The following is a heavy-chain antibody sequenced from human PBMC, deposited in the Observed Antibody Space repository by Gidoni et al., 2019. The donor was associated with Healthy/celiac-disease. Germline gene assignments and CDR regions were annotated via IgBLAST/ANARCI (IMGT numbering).Heavy chain of an antibody. CDR2: LSAYNGNT. CDR1: GYTVTSNG. J-gene: IGHJ4*02. V-gene: IGHV1-18*01. D-gene: IGHD3-22*01. Sequence: QVQLVQSGAEVKKPGASVKVSCKASGYTVTSNGISWGRQAPGQGLEWMGWLSAYNGNTNYAQQLQGRVTMTTYTSTSTAYMELRSLRSDDTAVYYCARDRGYYYDSSGYYYVPHPFAYWGQGTLVTVSS. CDR3: ARDRGYYYDSSGYYYVPHPFAY.